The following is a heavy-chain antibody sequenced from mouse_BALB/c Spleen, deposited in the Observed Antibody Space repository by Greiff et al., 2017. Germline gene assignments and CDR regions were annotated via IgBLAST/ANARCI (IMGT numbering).Heavy chain of an antibody. J-gene: IGHJ4*01. CDR3: ARRDYYGRAGDYAMDY. V-gene: IGHV1-14*01. CDR2: INPYNDGT. D-gene: IGHD1-1*01. Sequence: EVQLQQSGPELVKPGASVKMSCKASGYTFTSYVMHWVKRKPGQGLEWIGYINPYNDGTKYNEKFKGKATLTSDKSSSTAYMELSSLTSEDSAVYYCARRDYYGRAGDYAMDYWGQGTSVTVSS. CDR1: GYTFTSYV.